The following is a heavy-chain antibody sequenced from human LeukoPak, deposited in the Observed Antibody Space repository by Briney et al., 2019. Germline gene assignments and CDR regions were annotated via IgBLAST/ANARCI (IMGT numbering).Heavy chain of an antibody. D-gene: IGHD4-17*01. CDR3: ARDGITVTKNGFDI. V-gene: IGHV1-2*02. CDR2: INSNNGVT. CDR1: GYTFRDYY. Sequence: ASVKDSCKASGYTFRDYYIHWVRQAPGQGLGWMGWINSNNGVTRYAQKFQGGVTMTRDTSISTAYMEVSSLGSDDTAVYYCARDGITVTKNGFDIWGQGTMVTVSS. J-gene: IGHJ3*02.